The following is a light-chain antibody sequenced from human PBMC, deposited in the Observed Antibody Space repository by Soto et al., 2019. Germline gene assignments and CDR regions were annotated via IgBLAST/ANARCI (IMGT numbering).Light chain of an antibody. V-gene: IGKV3-20*01. Sequence: IVLTQSPGTLSLSPGERATLSCRASQSVSSSYLAWYPQKPGQAPRLLIFGASNRATGIPDRFTGSGSGTDFTLTISRLEPEDFAVYYCHQYGISPLSFGGGTKVEVK. CDR1: QSVSSSY. CDR2: GAS. CDR3: HQYGISPLS. J-gene: IGKJ4*01.